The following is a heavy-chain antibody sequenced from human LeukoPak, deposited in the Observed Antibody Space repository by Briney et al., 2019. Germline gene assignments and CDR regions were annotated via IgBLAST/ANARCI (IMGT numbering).Heavy chain of an antibody. J-gene: IGHJ5*02. Sequence: GGSLRLSCAASGFTFSSYGMHWVRQAPGKGLEWVAFIRYDGSNKYYADSVKGRFTISRDNSKNTLYPQMNSLRAEDTAVYYCAKVRATNNWFDPWGQGTLVTVSS. D-gene: IGHD5-12*01. V-gene: IGHV3-30*02. CDR2: IRYDGSNK. CDR3: AKVRATNNWFDP. CDR1: GFTFSSYG.